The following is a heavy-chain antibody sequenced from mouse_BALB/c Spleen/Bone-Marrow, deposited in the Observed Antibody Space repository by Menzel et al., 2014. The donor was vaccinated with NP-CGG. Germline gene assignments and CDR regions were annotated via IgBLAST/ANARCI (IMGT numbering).Heavy chain of an antibody. Sequence: QVQLKDSGPGLVAPSQSLSITCTVSGFSLTNYGVHWVRQPPGKGLEWLGVIWAGGSTNYNLALMSRLTISKDNSKSQVFLKMNSLQTDDTGMYYCASSLQRLRGYYFDFWGQGTTLTVS. CDR3: ASSLQRLRGYYFDF. CDR1: GFSLTNYG. D-gene: IGHD1-2*01. CDR2: IWAGGST. V-gene: IGHV2-9*02. J-gene: IGHJ2*01.